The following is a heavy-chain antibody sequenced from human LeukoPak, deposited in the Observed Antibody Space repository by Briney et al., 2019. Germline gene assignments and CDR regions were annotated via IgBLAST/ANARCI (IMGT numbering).Heavy chain of an antibody. J-gene: IGHJ4*02. CDR1: GITFNIYW. CDR3: ATDYYGSPEH. CDR2: IKQDGSDK. Sequence: GGSLRLSCAASGITFNIYWMSWVRQAPGKGLEWVAGIKQDGSDKYYVDSVKGRFTISRDNAKNSVYLQMNSLRAEDTAVYYCATDYYGSPEHWGQGTLVTVSS. V-gene: IGHV3-7*05. D-gene: IGHD1-26*01.